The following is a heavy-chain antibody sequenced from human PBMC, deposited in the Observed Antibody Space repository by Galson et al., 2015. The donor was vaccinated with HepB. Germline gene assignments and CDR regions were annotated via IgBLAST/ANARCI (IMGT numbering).Heavy chain of an antibody. V-gene: IGHV6-1*01. J-gene: IGHJ5*02. CDR1: GDSVSSNSAA. CDR2: TYYRSKWYN. CDR3: AMGDYDFWSGWKNWFDP. Sequence: CAISGDSVSSNSAAWNWIRQSPSRGLEWLGRTYYRSKWYNDYAVSVKSRITINPDTYKNQFSLQLNSVTPEDTAVYYCAMGDYDFWSGWKNWFDPWGQGTLVTVSS. D-gene: IGHD3-3*01.